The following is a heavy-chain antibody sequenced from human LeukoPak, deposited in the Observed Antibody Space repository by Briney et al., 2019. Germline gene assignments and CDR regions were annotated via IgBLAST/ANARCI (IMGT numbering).Heavy chain of an antibody. CDR2: MSSSSSTI. CDR3: ASQHYYYYYMDV. V-gene: IGHV3-48*01. CDR1: GFSFSSYS. J-gene: IGHJ6*03. Sequence: GGSLRLSCAASGFSFSSYSMNWVRQAPGKGLEWVSYMSSSSSTIYYADSVKGRFTISRDNAKNSLYLQMNSLRAEDTAVYYCASQHYYYYYMDVWGKGTTVTVSS.